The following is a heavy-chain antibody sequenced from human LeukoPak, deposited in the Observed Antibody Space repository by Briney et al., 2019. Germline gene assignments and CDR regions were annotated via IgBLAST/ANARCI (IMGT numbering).Heavy chain of an antibody. CDR3: AKGHTYGMI. D-gene: IGHD3-10*01. V-gene: IGHV3-11*01. CDR2: ISAGGTTM. Sequence: SGGSLRLPCAASGFTFSDYYMSWIRQTPGKGLEWVSYISAGGTTMDYAKSVKGRFTISRDNAKDSLYLQMNSLEAEDTAVYYCAKGHTYGMIWGQGTLVSVSS. J-gene: IGHJ4*02. CDR1: GFTFSDYY.